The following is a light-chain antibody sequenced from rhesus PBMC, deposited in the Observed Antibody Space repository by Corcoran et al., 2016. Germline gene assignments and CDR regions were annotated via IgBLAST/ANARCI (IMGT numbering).Light chain of an antibody. CDR1: QGISSW. CDR2: KAS. CDR3: QQYNSAPWT. Sequence: DIQMTQSPSSLSASVGDRVTITCRASQGISSWLAWYQQKPGKAPKLLIYKASSLQSGVPSRFSGIGSVTDFTLPISSLQPEDFATYYCQQYNSAPWTFGQGTKVEIK. J-gene: IGKJ1*01. V-gene: IGKV1-21*01.